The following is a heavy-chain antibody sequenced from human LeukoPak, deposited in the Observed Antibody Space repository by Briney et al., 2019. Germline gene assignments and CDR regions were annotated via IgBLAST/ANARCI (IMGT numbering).Heavy chain of an antibody. CDR2: ISGTGGTT. J-gene: IGHJ5*01. V-gene: IGHV3-23*01. CDR3: VKPNILATIRVFES. CDR1: GFTFSNYA. Sequence: GGSLRLSCIVSGFTFSNYAMSWVRQAPGKGLEYVSAISGTGGTTYYADSVKGRFTISRDNAKNTLFLQMNSLRAEDTAVFYCVKPNILATIRVFESWGQGTRVTVSS. D-gene: IGHD5-12*01.